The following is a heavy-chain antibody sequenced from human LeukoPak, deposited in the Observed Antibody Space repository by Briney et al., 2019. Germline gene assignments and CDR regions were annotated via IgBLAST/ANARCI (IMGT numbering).Heavy chain of an antibody. CDR1: GFTFSSYW. J-gene: IGHJ4*02. V-gene: IGHV3-7*01. Sequence: GGSLRLSCAAPGFTFSSYWMSWVRQAPGKGLEWVANIKQDGSEKYYVDSVKGRFTISRDNAKNSLYLQMNSLRAEDTAVYYCARELITMVRGVIWGQGTLVTVSS. D-gene: IGHD3-10*01. CDR3: ARELITMVRGVI. CDR2: IKQDGSEK.